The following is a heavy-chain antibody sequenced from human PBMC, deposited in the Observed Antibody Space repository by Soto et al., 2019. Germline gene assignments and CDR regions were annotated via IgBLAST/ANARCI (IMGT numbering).Heavy chain of an antibody. CDR1: GFTFSSYW. J-gene: IGHJ3*02. V-gene: IGHV3-7*01. CDR2: IKQDGSEK. Sequence: EVQLVESGGGLVQPGGSLRLSCAASGFTFSSYWMSWVRQAPGKGLEWVANIKQDGSEKYYVDSVKGRFTISRDNAKSSLYLQMNSLRAEDTAVYYCARDALQSAFDIWGQGTMVTVSS. D-gene: IGHD6-19*01. CDR3: ARDALQSAFDI.